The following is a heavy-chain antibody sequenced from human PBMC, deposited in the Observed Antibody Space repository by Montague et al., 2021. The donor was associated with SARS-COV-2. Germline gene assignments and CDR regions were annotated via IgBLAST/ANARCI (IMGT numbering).Heavy chain of an antibody. CDR2: IYSNDDK. CDR1: GFSLTTRTVG. J-gene: IGHJ4*02. Sequence: PALVTPTQTLTLTCTFSGFSLTTRTVGVGWIRQPPGKALEWLALIYSNDDKRYSPSLQNRLTITKDTSKNQVVLRMTNMDPVDTATYYCAHLIRYYDIFTGIPFDYWGQGILVAVSS. D-gene: IGHD3-9*01. CDR3: AHLIRYYDIFTGIPFDY. V-gene: IGHV2-5*01.